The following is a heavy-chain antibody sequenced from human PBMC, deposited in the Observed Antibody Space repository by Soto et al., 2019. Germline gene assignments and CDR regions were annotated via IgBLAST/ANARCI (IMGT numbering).Heavy chain of an antibody. CDR3: AGHTDILTGDYPYYYYYYGMDV. CDR1: GGTFSSYA. CDR2: IIPIFGTA. D-gene: IGHD3-9*01. J-gene: IGHJ6*02. Sequence: ASVKVSCKASGGTFSSYAISWGRQAPGQGLEWKGGIIPIFGTANYAQKFQGRVTITADESTSTAYMELSSLRSEDTAVYYCAGHTDILTGDYPYYYYYYGMDVWGQGTTVTVSS. V-gene: IGHV1-69*13.